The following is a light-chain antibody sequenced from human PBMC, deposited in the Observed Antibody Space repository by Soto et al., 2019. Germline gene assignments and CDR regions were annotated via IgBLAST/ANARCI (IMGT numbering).Light chain of an antibody. CDR1: GSDVGGYNY. CDR2: DVS. V-gene: IGLV2-11*01. J-gene: IGLJ1*01. CDR3: CSFAGTYTYV. Sequence: QSVLTQPRSVSGSPGQSVTISCTGTGSDVGGYNYVSWYQQHPGKAPKLMIYDVSKRPSGVPDRFSGSKSHDTASLTISGLQAEDEADYYCCSFAGTYTYVFGTGTKVTVL.